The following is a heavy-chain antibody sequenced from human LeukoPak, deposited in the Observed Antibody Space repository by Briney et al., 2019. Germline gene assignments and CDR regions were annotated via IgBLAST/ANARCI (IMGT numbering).Heavy chain of an antibody. Sequence: EASVKVSCKASGYSFTSNYIHWVRQAPGQGLEWMGGIIPIFGTANYAQKFQGRVTITADESTSTAYMELSSLRSEDTAVYYCARAGYNWNLPLGYWGQGTLVTVSS. J-gene: IGHJ4*02. CDR1: GYSFTSNY. CDR3: ARAGYNWNLPLGY. D-gene: IGHD1-7*01. CDR2: IIPIFGTA. V-gene: IGHV1-69*13.